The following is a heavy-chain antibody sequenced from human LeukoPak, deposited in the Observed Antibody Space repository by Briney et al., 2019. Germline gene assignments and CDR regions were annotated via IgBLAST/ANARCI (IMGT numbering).Heavy chain of an antibody. CDR2: IIPNSGGT. CDR3: ARDRIAAAETPLGY. Sequence: VASVKVSCKASGYTFTGYYMHWVRQAPGQGLEWMGWIIPNSGGTNYAQKFQGRVTMTRDTSISTAYMELSRLRSDDTAVYYCARDRIAAAETPLGYWGQGTLVTVSS. D-gene: IGHD6-13*01. CDR1: GYTFTGYY. V-gene: IGHV1-2*02. J-gene: IGHJ4*02.